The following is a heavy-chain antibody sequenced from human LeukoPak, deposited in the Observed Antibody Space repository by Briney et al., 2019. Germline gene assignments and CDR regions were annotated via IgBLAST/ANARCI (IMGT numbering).Heavy chain of an antibody. V-gene: IGHV4-34*01. D-gene: IGHD2/OR15-2a*01. J-gene: IGHJ5*02. CDR3: ASSFYA. Sequence: QVQLQQWGAGLLKPSETLSLTCAVYGGSFSGYYWSWIRQPPGKGLEWIGEINHSGSTNYNPSLKSRVTISVDMSRKQFSLNLTSVTAADSAVYYCASSFYAWGQGTLVTVSS. CDR1: GGSFSGYY. CDR2: INHSGST.